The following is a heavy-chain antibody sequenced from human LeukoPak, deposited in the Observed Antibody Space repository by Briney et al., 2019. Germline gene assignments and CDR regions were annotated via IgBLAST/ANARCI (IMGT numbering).Heavy chain of an antibody. CDR3: ATTPARIVGASPTFSP. Sequence: SETLSLTCAVSGGSISSGGYSWSWIRQPPGKGLEWIGYTYYSGSTYYNPSLKSRVTISVDTSKNQFSLKLSSVTAADTAVYYCATTPARIVGASPTFSPWGQGTLVTVSS. CDR2: TYYSGST. CDR1: GGSISSGGYS. V-gene: IGHV4-30-4*07. J-gene: IGHJ5*02. D-gene: IGHD1-26*01.